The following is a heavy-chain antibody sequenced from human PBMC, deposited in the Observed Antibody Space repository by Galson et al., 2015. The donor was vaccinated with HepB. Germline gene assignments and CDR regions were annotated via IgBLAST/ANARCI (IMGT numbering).Heavy chain of an antibody. D-gene: IGHD3-3*01. J-gene: IGHJ6*02. V-gene: IGHV2-5*02. Sequence: PALVKPTQTLTLTCTFSGFSLSTSGVGVGWIRQPPGKALEWLALIYWDDDKRYSPSLKSRLTITKDTSKNQVVLTMTNMDPVDTATYYCAHSRKTYYDFWSGYQPGGYGMDVWGQGTTVTVSS. CDR2: IYWDDDK. CDR1: GFSLSTSGVG. CDR3: AHSRKTYYDFWSGYQPGGYGMDV.